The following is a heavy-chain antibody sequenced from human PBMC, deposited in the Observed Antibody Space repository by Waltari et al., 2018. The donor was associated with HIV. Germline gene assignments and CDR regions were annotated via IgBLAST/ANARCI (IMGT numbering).Heavy chain of an antibody. CDR1: GSTFADIW. D-gene: IGHD1-26*01. Sequence: MESGGGLVKPGESLRLTCATSGSTFADIWLPLLRQSPGKGLEWLGRIRSATDGGTIDYAAPVKGRFTISRDDSISTTSLQMKGLQAADSGVYFCATGPLEVGATYLFQRWGRGTLVTVSS. CDR2: IRSATDGGTI. CDR3: ATGPLEVGATYLFQR. J-gene: IGHJ1*01. V-gene: IGHV3-15*01.